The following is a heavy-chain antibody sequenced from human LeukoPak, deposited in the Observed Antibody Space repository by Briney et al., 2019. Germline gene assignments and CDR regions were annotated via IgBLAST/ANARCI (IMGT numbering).Heavy chain of an antibody. CDR1: GFTFSSFG. D-gene: IGHD4-23*01. J-gene: IGHJ4*02. CDR3: AKRSDYGGNGNYFDS. V-gene: IGHV3-23*01. Sequence: GGSLRLSCAASGFTFSSFGTNWVRQGPGKGLEWVSSISWSGGDTHYAASVEGRFTISRDNSKNTLHLHLNSLRAEATAVYYCAKRSDYGGNGNYFDSWGQGTPVTVSS. CDR2: ISWSGGDT.